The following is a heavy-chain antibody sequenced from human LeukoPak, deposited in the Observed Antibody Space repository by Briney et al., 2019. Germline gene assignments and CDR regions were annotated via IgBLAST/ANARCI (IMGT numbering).Heavy chain of an antibody. CDR1: GGTFSSYA. J-gene: IGHJ4*02. V-gene: IGHV1-69*13. CDR3: ARVRYYDSSGYTSQLDY. CDR2: IIPIFGIA. D-gene: IGHD3-22*01. Sequence: SVKVSCKASGGTFSSYAISWVRQAPGQGLEWMGRIIPIFGIANYAQKFQGRVTITADESTSTAYMELSSLRSEDTAVYYCARVRYYDSSGYTSQLDYWGQGTLVTVSS.